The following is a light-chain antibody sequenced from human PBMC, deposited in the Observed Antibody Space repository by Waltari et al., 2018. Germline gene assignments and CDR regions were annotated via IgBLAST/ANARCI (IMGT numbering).Light chain of an antibody. J-gene: IGKJ2*01. Sequence: DMVMTQSQASLAVSLGERATINCNSSPSVLYSPNQKNYLAWYQQKPGQPPNLLIYWASTRESGVPDRFSGSGSGTNFTLTISSLQAEDVAVYYCQQHYTAPVTFGQGTKLEI. CDR3: QQHYTAPVT. CDR2: WAS. CDR1: PSVLYSPNQKNY. V-gene: IGKV4-1*01.